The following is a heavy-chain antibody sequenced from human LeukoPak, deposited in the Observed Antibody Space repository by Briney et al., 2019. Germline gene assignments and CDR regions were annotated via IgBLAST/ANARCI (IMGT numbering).Heavy chain of an antibody. CDR2: IRYDGSNE. CDR1: GFTFSNYG. J-gene: IGHJ4*02. Sequence: GGSLRLSCAASGFTFSNYGMHWVRQAPGKGLEWVAFIRYDGSNEYYADSVMGRFTISRDNSKNTLYLQVNSLRAEDTAVYYCAKESRRYGDYGYLDYWGQGTLVTVSS. V-gene: IGHV3-30*02. D-gene: IGHD4-17*01. CDR3: AKESRRYGDYGYLDY.